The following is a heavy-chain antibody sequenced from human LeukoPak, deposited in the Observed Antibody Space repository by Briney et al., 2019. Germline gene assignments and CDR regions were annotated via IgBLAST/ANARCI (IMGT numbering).Heavy chain of an antibody. CDR1: GFTFSSYA. CDR2: ISYDGSNK. D-gene: IGHD3-10*01. CDR3: ARDGSGRVPEMSAPDY. J-gene: IGHJ4*02. Sequence: PGRSLRLSCAASGFTFSSYAMHWVRQAPGKGLEWVAVISYDGSNKYYADPVKGRFTISRDNSKNTLYLQMNSLRAEDTAVYYCARDGSGRVPEMSAPDYWGQGTLVTVSS. V-gene: IGHV3-30*04.